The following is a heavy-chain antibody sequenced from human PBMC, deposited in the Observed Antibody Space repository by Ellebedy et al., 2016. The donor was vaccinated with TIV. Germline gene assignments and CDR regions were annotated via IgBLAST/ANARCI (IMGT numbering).Heavy chain of an antibody. V-gene: IGHV3-23*01. J-gene: IGHJ4*02. D-gene: IGHD3-10*01. CDR3: AKVAWGSGNRFLGYFDY. CDR2: ISGSGGST. CDR1: GFTFSSYA. Sequence: GESLKISCAASGFTFSSYAMSWVRQAPGKGLEWVSAISGSGGSTYYADSVKGRFTISRDNSKNTLYLQMNSLRAEDTAVYYCAKVAWGSGNRFLGYFDYWGQGTLVTVSS.